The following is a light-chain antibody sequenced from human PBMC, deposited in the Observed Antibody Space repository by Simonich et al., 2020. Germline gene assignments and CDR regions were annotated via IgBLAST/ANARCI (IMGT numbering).Light chain of an antibody. V-gene: IGKV3-11*01. J-gene: IGKJ5*01. CDR1: QSVSRY. Sequence: EIVSTQSPATLSLSPGKRATISSRASQSVSRYLAWYQQKPGQAPRLLIYDASNRATGIPARFSGSGSGTDFTLTISSLEPEDFAVYYCQQRSNWPITFGQGTRLEIK. CDR2: DAS. CDR3: QQRSNWPIT.